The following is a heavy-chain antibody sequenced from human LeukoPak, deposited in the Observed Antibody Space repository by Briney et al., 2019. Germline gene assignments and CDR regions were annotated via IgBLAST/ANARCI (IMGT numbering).Heavy chain of an antibody. CDR3: AKDLGPRGNDAFDI. J-gene: IGHJ3*02. CDR1: GFTFDDYT. V-gene: IGHV3-43*01. Sequence: GGSLRLSCAASGFTFDDYTMHWVRQAPGKGLEWVSLISWDGGSTYYADSVKGRFTISRDNSKNSPYLQMNSLRTEDTALYYCAKDLGPRGNDAFDIWGQGTMVTVSS. CDR2: ISWDGGST. D-gene: IGHD3-16*01.